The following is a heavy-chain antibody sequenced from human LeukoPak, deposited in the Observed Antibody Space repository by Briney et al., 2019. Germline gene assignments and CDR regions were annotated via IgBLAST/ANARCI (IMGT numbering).Heavy chain of an antibody. V-gene: IGHV5-51*01. CDR2: IYPGDSDT. D-gene: IGHD3-9*01. J-gene: IGHJ4*02. CDR3: ARPRPEGVLTGYLLSQGGYYFDY. CDR1: GYSFTSYW. Sequence: GESLQISCKGSGYSFTSYWIGWVRQMPGKGLEWMGIIYPGDSDTRYSPSFQGQVTISADKSISTASLQWSSLKASDTAMYYCARPRPEGVLTGYLLSQGGYYFDYWGQGTLVTVSS.